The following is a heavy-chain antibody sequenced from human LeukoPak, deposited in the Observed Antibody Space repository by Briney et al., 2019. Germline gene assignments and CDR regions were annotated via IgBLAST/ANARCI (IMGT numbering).Heavy chain of an antibody. CDR2: ISSSGSTI. CDR1: GFTFSSYE. Sequence: GGSLRLSCAASGFTFSSYEMNWVRQAPGKGLEWVSYISSSGSTIYYADSVKGRFTISRDNAKNSLYLQMDSLRAEDKAVYYCARDRPYFDYWGQGTLVTVSS. J-gene: IGHJ4*02. V-gene: IGHV3-48*03. CDR3: ARDRPYFDY.